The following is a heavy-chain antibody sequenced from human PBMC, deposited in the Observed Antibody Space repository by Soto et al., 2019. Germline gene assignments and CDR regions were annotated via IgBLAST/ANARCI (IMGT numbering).Heavy chain of an antibody. D-gene: IGHD2-2*01. CDR2: INPNSGGT. CDR1: GYTVTGYY. CDR3: ARDGGADCSSTSCHGEVDYYYYGMDV. J-gene: IGHJ6*02. Sequence: GASVKVSCKASGYTVTGYYMHCVRQAPGQVLEWMGWINPNSGGTNYAQKFQGRVTMTRDTSISTAYMELSRLRSDDTAVYYCARDGGADCSSTSCHGEVDYYYYGMDVWGQGTTVTVSS. V-gene: IGHV1-2*02.